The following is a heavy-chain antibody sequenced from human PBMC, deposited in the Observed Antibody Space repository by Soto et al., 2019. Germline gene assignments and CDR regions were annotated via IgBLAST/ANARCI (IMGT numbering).Heavy chain of an antibody. Sequence: PGESLRLSCAASGFTFTSYAMSWVRQAPGKGLEWVSAISGSGGSSYYADSVKGRFTISRDNSKNTLFLQMNSLRAEDTAIYYCAKGGSYYYDSSGYYANWGQGTLVTVSS. CDR3: AKGGSYYYDSSGYYAN. CDR2: ISGSGGSS. CDR1: GFTFTSYA. D-gene: IGHD3-22*01. J-gene: IGHJ4*02. V-gene: IGHV3-23*01.